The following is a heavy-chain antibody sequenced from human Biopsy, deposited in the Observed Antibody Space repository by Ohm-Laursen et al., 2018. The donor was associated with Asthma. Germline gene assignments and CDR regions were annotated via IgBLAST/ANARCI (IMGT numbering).Heavy chain of an antibody. J-gene: IGHJ4*02. V-gene: IGHV3-30*18. D-gene: IGHD1-26*01. CDR1: GFTFSNYG. CDR3: AKDVFPGWELRRGPDY. Sequence: SLRLSCSASGFTFSNYGMHWVRQAPGKGLDWVAVISFDGSNKNYTDSVKGRLTISRDNSRNTLHLQMNSLRAEDTAVYYCAKDVFPGWELRRGPDYWGQGTLVTVSS. CDR2: ISFDGSNK.